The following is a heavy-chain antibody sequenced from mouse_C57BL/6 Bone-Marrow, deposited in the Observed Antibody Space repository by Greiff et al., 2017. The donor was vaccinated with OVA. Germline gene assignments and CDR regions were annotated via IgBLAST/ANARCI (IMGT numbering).Heavy chain of an antibody. CDR3: ARARYGSSPFAY. CDR1: GYAFSSYW. J-gene: IGHJ3*01. CDR2: IYPGDGDT. V-gene: IGHV1-80*01. Sequence: QVQLQQSGAELVKPGASVKISCKASGYAFSSYWMNWVKQRPGKGLEWIGQIYPGDGDTNYNGKFKGKATLTADKSSSTAYMQLSSLTSEDSAVYFCARARYGSSPFAYWGQGTLVTVSA. D-gene: IGHD1-1*01.